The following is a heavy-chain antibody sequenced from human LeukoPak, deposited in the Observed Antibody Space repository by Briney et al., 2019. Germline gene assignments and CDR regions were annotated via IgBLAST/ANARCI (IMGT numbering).Heavy chain of an antibody. V-gene: IGHV3-30-3*01. D-gene: IGHD6-19*01. Sequence: PGGSLRLSCAASGFTFSSYAMSWVRQAPGKGLEWVAVISYDGSNKYYADSVKGRFTISRDNSKNTLYLQMNSLRAEDTAVYYCASRIAVAGPYVGYWGQGTLVTVSS. CDR2: ISYDGSNK. J-gene: IGHJ4*02. CDR1: GFTFSSYA. CDR3: ASRIAVAGPYVGY.